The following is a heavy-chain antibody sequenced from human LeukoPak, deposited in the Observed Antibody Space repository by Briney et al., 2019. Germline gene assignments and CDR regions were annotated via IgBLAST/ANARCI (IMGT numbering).Heavy chain of an antibody. CDR3: ARNNGMDV. Sequence: GGSLRLSCAASGFALSSHWMAWVRQVPGRGPEWVANVNRDGSETYYLDSVKGRFTISKDNAKNSLYLQMNSLRAEDTALYHCARNNGMDVWGQGTTVIVSS. CDR2: VNRDGSET. CDR1: GFALSSHW. J-gene: IGHJ6*02. V-gene: IGHV3-7*03.